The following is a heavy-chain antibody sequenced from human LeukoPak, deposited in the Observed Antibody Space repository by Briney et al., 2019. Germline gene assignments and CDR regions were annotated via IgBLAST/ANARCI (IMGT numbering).Heavy chain of an antibody. Sequence: GGSLRLSCAASGFTFSSYGIHWVRQAPGKGPEWVTVIWYDGSKRYYADSVKGRFTISRDNSKNTLYLQMNSLTAEDTAVYYCALEDGDTPFGAFDVWGQGTMVTVSS. CDR3: ALEDGDTPFGAFDV. CDR2: IWYDGSKR. D-gene: IGHD3-10*01. V-gene: IGHV3-33*01. J-gene: IGHJ3*01. CDR1: GFTFSSYG.